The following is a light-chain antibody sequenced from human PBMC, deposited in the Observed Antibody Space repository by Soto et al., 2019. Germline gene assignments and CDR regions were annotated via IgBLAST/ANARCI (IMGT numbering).Light chain of an antibody. V-gene: IGKV3-20*01. CDR3: QQYGSSPVT. CDR2: DAS. CDR1: QTVASNY. Sequence: EIVLTQSPGTLSLSPGERATLSCGASQTVASNYLVWYQQKPGQAPRLLIYDASSRATGIPDRFSGSGSGTDFTLTIGRLEPEDFAVYYCQQYGSSPVTFGQGTKLDIK. J-gene: IGKJ2*01.